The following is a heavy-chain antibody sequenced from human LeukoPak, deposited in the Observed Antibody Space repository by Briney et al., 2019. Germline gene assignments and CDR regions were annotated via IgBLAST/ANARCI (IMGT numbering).Heavy chain of an antibody. CDR3: ARVGTLTGDAFDI. CDR1: GFTFSSYA. CDR2: ISSNGGST. Sequence: GGCLRLSCAAAGFTFSSYAMHCVRQAAGKGREYVSAISSNGGSTYYAHSVKGRFTISRDNPKNTLYLQMGSLRAEDMAVYYCARVGTLTGDAFDIWGQGTMVTVSS. J-gene: IGHJ3*02. V-gene: IGHV3-64*01. D-gene: IGHD3-9*01.